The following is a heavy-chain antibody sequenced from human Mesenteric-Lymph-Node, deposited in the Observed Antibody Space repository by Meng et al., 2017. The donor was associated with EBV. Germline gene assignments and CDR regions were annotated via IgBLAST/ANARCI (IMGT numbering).Heavy chain of an antibody. CDR1: GGSFISYY. V-gene: IGHV4-34*01. CDR3: ACGEIVRGEWYFDH. CDR2: IDLGGRT. J-gene: IGHJ2*01. Sequence: VQAQHGGGGGVKLSATRAPTCSSYGGSFISYYGSYIRQPPGKRREWMGEIDLGGRTNYSPSLKGRVSISVAKSRNKFSLKLTSVTAADRAIYYCACGEIVRGEWYFDHWGRGTLVTVSS. D-gene: IGHD1-26*01.